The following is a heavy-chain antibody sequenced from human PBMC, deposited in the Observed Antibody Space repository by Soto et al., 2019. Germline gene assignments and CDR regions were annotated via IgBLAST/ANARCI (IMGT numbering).Heavy chain of an antibody. D-gene: IGHD3-10*01. CDR1: GGSISSYY. CDR3: ARDRTGSMGYYYYYGMDV. V-gene: IGHV4-59*01. CDR2: IYYSGST. Sequence: SETLSLTCTVSGGSISSYYWSWIRQPPGKGLEWIGYIYYSGSTNYNPSLKSRVTISVDTSKNQFSLKLSSVTAADTAVYYCARDRTGSMGYYYYYGMDVWGQGTTVTVSS. J-gene: IGHJ6*02.